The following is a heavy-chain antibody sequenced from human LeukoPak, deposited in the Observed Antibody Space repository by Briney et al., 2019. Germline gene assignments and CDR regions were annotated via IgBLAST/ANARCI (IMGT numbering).Heavy chain of an antibody. CDR2: IYTSGST. CDR3: ASASQWLVWGD. D-gene: IGHD6-19*01. CDR1: GGSISNYY. Sequence: SETLSLTCTVSGGSISNYYWSWIRQPAGKGLEWIGRIYTSGSTNYNPSLKSRVTMSVDTSKNQFSLKLDSVTAADTAVYYCASASQWLVWGDWGQGTLVTVSS. J-gene: IGHJ1*01. V-gene: IGHV4-4*07.